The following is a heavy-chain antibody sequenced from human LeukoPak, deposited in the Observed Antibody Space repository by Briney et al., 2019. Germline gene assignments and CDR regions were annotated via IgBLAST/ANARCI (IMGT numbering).Heavy chain of an antibody. CDR2: ISSSGSTI. V-gene: IGHV3-48*03. J-gene: IGHJ4*02. D-gene: IGHD6-19*01. CDR3: AREEAEAGLDY. CDR1: GFTFSSYE. Sequence: GGSLRLSCAASGFTFSSYEMNWVRQAPGKGLEWVSYISSSGSTIYYADSVKGRFTISRDNAKNSLYLQMNSLRAEDTAVYYCAREEAEAGLDYWGQGTLVTVSS.